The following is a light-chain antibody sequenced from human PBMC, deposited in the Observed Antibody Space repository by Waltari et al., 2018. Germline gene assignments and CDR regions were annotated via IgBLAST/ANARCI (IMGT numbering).Light chain of an antibody. CDR3: ATWDDSLNVPL. CDR2: SRN. CDR1: TSNIAINT. Sequence: QSVLTQPPSASGTPGQRVAISCSGSTSNIAINTVHWYQQLPGAAPKLLIYSRNQRPSGVPDRFSGSKSGTTASLAISGLQSEDEADYYCATWDDSLNVPLFGGGTKLTVL. V-gene: IGLV1-44*01. J-gene: IGLJ2*01.